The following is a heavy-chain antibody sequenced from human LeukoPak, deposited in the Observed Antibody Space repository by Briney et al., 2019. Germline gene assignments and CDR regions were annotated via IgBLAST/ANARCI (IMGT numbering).Heavy chain of an antibody. J-gene: IGHJ4*02. Sequence: GGSLRLSCAVSGFTFSSNWMSWVRQAPGKGLEWVSAISGSGGSTYYADSVKGRFTISRDNSKNTLYLQMNSLRAEDTAIYYCAKKSDSSGFYFDYWGQGTLVTVSS. CDR2: ISGSGGST. D-gene: IGHD3-22*01. V-gene: IGHV3-23*01. CDR1: GFTFSSNW. CDR3: AKKSDSSGFYFDY.